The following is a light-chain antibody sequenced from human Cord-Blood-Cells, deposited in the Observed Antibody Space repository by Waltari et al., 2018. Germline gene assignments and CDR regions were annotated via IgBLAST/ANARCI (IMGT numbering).Light chain of an antibody. CDR1: PGISNY. Sequence: DIQMTQSPSSLSASVGDRVTITCRASPGISNYLAWYQQKPGKVPKLLIYAASTLQSGVPSRFSGSGSGTDFTLTISRLQPEDVATYYCQKYNSAALTFGGGTKVEIK. CDR3: QKYNSAALT. CDR2: AAS. V-gene: IGKV1-27*01. J-gene: IGKJ4*01.